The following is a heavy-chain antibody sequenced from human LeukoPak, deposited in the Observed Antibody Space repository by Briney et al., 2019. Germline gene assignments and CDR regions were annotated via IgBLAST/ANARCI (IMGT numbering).Heavy chain of an antibody. D-gene: IGHD4-11*01. Sequence: ASVKVSCKASGYTFTGYYMHWVRQAPGQGLEWMGWMNPNSGNTGYAQKFQGRVTITRNTSISTAYMELSSLRSEDTAVYYCARGRRNRSTVTTRTYYYYYMDVWGKGTTVTVSS. CDR2: MNPNSGNT. V-gene: IGHV1-8*03. CDR3: ARGRRNRSTVTTRTYYYYYMDV. J-gene: IGHJ6*03. CDR1: GYTFTGYY.